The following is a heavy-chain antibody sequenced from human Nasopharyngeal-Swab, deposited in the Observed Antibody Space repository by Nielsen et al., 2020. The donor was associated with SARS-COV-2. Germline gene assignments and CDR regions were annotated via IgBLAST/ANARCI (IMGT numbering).Heavy chain of an antibody. Sequence: SETLSLTCAVSGGSIVSRAWWSWVRQPPGEGLEWIGESHNDGTTNYNPSLKSRVTVSVARSNNKFSLKLYSVTAADTAMYYCASHGGWTGPADWGQGTLVVVSS. V-gene: IGHV4-4*02. CDR1: GGSIVSRAW. J-gene: IGHJ4*02. CDR2: SHNDGTT. D-gene: IGHD3/OR15-3a*01. CDR3: ASHGGWTGPAD.